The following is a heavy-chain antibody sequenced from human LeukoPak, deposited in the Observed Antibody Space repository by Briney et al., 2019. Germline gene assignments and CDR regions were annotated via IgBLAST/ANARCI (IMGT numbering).Heavy chain of an antibody. J-gene: IGHJ5*02. D-gene: IGHD3-16*02. CDR2: ISSSSSYV. V-gene: IGHV3-21*04. CDR3: ARDGYDYVWGSYRPNWFDP. CDR1: GFTFSSYS. Sequence: PGGSLRLSCAASGFTFSSYSMNWVRQAPGKGLEWVSFISSSSSYVYYADSVKGRFTISRDNAKNSLYLQMNSLRAEDTALYYCARDGYDYVWGSYRPNWFDPWGQGTLVTVSS.